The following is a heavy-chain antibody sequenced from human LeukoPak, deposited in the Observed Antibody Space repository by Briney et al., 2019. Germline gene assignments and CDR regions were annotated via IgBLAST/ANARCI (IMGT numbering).Heavy chain of an antibody. J-gene: IGHJ4*02. D-gene: IGHD5-18*01. V-gene: IGHV3-23*01. CDR1: GFTFSSYA. CDR3: AKNLSTGMALYDY. CDR2: IDGSGVYR. Sequence: GGSLRLSCSASGFTFSSYAMTWVRQAPGKGLEWVSAIDGSGVYRYHADSVEGRFTISRDNSRPTLYLQMSSLRAEDTAVYYCAKNLSTGMALYDYWGQGAPVAVSS.